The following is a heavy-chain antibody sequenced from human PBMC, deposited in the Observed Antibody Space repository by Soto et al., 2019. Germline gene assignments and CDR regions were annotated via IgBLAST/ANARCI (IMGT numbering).Heavy chain of an antibody. CDR2: VDSDGSGT. V-gene: IGHV3-74*01. CDR1: GITFSGYW. CDR3: ATVFDH. J-gene: IGHJ4*02. Sequence: EVQLVESGGGSVQPGGSLRLSCVASGITFSGYWMHWVRQVPGKGLVWVARVDSDGSGTSYADSVKGRFTISRDNAKNTLYLPLHSLRVEDTAVYYCATVFDHWGQGIPVTVSS.